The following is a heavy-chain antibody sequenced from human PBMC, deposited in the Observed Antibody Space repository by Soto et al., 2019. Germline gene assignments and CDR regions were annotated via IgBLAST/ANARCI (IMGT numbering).Heavy chain of an antibody. CDR1: GGSISSGGYS. CDR2: IYHSGST. J-gene: IGHJ4*02. D-gene: IGHD4-17*01. CDR3: ARSRTTVVTLDY. Sequence: SETLSLTCAVSGGSISSGGYSWSWIRQPPGKGLEWIGYIYHSGSTYYNPSLKSRVTISVDTSKNQFSLKLSSVTAADTAVYYCARSRTTVVTLDYWGQGTLVTVSS. V-gene: IGHV4-30-2*01.